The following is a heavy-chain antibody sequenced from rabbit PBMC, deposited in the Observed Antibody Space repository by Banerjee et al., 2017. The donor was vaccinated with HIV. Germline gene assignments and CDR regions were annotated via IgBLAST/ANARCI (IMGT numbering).Heavy chain of an antibody. V-gene: IGHV1S40*01. CDR3: ARDYINGYSDYVFNL. D-gene: IGHD6-1*01. CDR1: GFTISSSYY. J-gene: IGHJ4*01. CDR2: IDIGDGKT. Sequence: QSLEESGGDLVKPGASLTLTCKASGFTISSSYYMCWVRQAPGKGLEWIACIDIGDGKTYYANWAEGRLTISKASTTVTLQMTSLTAADTATYFCARDYINGYSDYVFNLWGPGTLVTVS.